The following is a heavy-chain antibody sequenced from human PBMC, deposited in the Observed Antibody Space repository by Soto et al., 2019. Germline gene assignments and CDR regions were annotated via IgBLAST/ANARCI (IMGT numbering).Heavy chain of an antibody. J-gene: IGHJ6*02. CDR3: ARDLKYSGYDVYGMDV. Sequence: SQTLSLTCVISGDRVSSNSAAWNWIRQSPSRGLEWLGRTYYRSKWYNDYAVSVKSRITINPDTSKNQFSLQLNSVTPEDTAVYYCARDLKYSGYDVYGMDVWGQGTTVTVSS. D-gene: IGHD5-12*01. V-gene: IGHV6-1*01. CDR2: TYYRSKWYN. CDR1: GDRVSSNSAA.